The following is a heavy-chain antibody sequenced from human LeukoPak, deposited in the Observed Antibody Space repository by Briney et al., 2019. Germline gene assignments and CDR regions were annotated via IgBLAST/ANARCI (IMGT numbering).Heavy chain of an antibody. CDR3: ARGGHYYGSGSYYLDY. CDR2: ISGSGSDT. Sequence: GGSLRLSCAASGFTFSHSAMSWVRQAPGKGLEWISTISGSGSDTNYADSVRGRLIISRDNSKNTLFLQMNILRAEDTAVYYCARGGHYYGSGSYYLDYWGQGNLVTVSS. D-gene: IGHD3-10*01. V-gene: IGHV3-23*01. J-gene: IGHJ4*02. CDR1: GFTFSHSA.